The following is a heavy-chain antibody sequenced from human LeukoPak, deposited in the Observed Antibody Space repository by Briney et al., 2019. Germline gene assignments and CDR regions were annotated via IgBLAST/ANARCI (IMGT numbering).Heavy chain of an antibody. D-gene: IGHD3-3*01. J-gene: IGHJ4*02. CDR2: IYYSGST. Sequence: SETLSLTCTVSGGFISSSSYYWGWIRQPPGKGLEWIGCIYYSGSTYYNPSLKSRVTISVDTSKNQFSLKQSSLTAADTAVYYCARRTVRITICGVDWGQGTLVTVSS. V-gene: IGHV4-39*01. CDR3: ARRTVRITICGVD. CDR1: GGFISSSSYY.